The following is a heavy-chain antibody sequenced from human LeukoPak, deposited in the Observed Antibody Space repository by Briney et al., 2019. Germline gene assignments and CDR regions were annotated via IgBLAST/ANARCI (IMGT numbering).Heavy chain of an antibody. J-gene: IGHJ4*02. CDR1: GGSIRRYY. D-gene: IGHD5-12*01. Sequence: SETLSLTCTVSGGSIRRYYWSWIRQPPGKGLEWIGYIYYSGSTNYNPSLKSRVTISVDTSKNQFSLKLSSVTAADTAVYYCAAGGYSGYDYDYWGQGTLVTVSS. CDR2: IYYSGST. V-gene: IGHV4-59*08. CDR3: AAGGYSGYDYDY.